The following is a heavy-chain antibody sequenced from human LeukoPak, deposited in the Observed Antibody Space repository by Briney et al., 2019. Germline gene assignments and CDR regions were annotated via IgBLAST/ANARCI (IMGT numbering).Heavy chain of an antibody. CDR3: ARDLDYYGSGNHIDY. Sequence: ASVKVSCKASGYTFTGYYMHWVRQAPGQGLEWMGWINPNSGGKNYAQKFQGRVTMTRDTSISTAYMELSRLRSDDTAVYYCARDLDYYGSGNHIDYWGQGTLVTVSS. J-gene: IGHJ4*02. CDR1: GYTFTGYY. D-gene: IGHD3-10*01. CDR2: INPNSGGK. V-gene: IGHV1-2*02.